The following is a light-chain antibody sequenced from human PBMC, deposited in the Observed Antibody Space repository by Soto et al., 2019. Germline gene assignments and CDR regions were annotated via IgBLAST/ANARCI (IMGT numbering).Light chain of an antibody. CDR1: QSITYW. CDR3: QQYHRYPPT. CDR2: KAS. J-gene: IGKJ4*01. Sequence: DIQMTQSPPTLSASVGDRVSITCRASQSITYWLAWYQQKPGKAPKVLIYKASTLESGVSSRFSGSGSGTEFTLTRSSLQPDDSATYYCQQYHRYPPTFGGGTKVEIK. V-gene: IGKV1-5*03.